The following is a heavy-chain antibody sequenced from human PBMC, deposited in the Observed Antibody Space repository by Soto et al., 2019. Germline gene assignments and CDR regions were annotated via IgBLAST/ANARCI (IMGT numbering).Heavy chain of an antibody. D-gene: IGHD3-10*01. CDR1: GGSFSGYY. V-gene: IGHV4-34*01. CDR3: ARGRWLLWLGELKGWFDP. Sequence: SETLSLTCAVYGGSFSGYYWSWIRQPPGKGLEWIGEINHSGSTNYNPSLKSRVTISVDTSKNQFSLKLSSVTAADTAVYYCARGRWLLWLGELKGWFDPWGQGTLVTVSS. CDR2: INHSGST. J-gene: IGHJ5*02.